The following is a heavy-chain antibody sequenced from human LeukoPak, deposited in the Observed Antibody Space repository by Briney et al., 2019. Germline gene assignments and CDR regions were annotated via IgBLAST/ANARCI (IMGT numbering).Heavy chain of an antibody. Sequence: PGGSLRLSCAASGFTFSNYAIHWVRQAPGKGLEWVAVISYDGSNENHADSVKGRFTISRDNSKNTLYLQMNSLRVEDTAVYYCARPHSGSYYSASQFDYWGQGTLVTVSS. D-gene: IGHD1-26*01. J-gene: IGHJ4*02. V-gene: IGHV3-30-3*01. CDR2: ISYDGSNE. CDR1: GFTFSNYA. CDR3: ARPHSGSYYSASQFDY.